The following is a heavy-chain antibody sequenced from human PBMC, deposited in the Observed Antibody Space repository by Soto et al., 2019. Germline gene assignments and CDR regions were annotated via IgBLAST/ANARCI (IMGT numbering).Heavy chain of an antibody. CDR1: GFTFTNAW. CDR3: ATELPPGSYVGDHKGYRQFKY. CDR2: ISSRIEGATI. J-gene: IGHJ4*03. Sequence: GGSLRLSCTASGFTFTNAWLRWVRQASGRGLERIGRISSRIEGATIEYTASSYGSFSISRVDSRNTLFMNMHNLKTEYTAAYYCATELPPGSYVGDHKGYRQFKYRDQGTRV. V-gene: IGHV3-15*01. D-gene: IGHD3-10*01.